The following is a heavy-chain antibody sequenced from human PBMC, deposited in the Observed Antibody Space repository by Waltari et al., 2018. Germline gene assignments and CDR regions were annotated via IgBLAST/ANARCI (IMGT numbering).Heavy chain of an antibody. V-gene: IGHV4-39*01. D-gene: IGHD3-16*02. CDR3: ARHADRGPSICGFDS. CDR2: ISGSGST. CDR1: GVSISGGNQF. J-gene: IGHJ5*01. Sequence: QLQLQESGPGLVKPSETLSLTCTFSGVSISGGNQFWDWIRQPPGEGLEWIGSISGSGSTRYNPSLRSRVTISVDTSKKDQFSLRLSSVTAADTAVYFCARHADRGPSICGFDSWGQGTLVTVSS.